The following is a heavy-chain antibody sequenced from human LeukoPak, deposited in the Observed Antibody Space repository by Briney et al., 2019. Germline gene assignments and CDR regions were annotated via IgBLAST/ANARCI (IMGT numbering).Heavy chain of an antibody. Sequence: ASVKVSYKASGYTFTDYYMHWLRQAPGQGLEWMGWINLNSGGTKFAQRFQGRVTMTRDTSITTGHMELSRLTSDDTAVYYCARDSAALPGAYFDYWGQGTLVTVSS. CDR3: ARDSAALPGAYFDY. CDR2: INLNSGGT. J-gene: IGHJ4*02. V-gene: IGHV1-2*02. CDR1: GYTFTDYY. D-gene: IGHD6-13*01.